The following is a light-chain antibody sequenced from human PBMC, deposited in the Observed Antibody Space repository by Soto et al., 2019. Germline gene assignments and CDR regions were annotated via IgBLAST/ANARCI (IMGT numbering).Light chain of an antibody. Sequence: QSALTQPASVSGSPGQSITISCTGTGSDVGGYNSVSWYQQHPGKAPKLMIYHVSNRPSEVSSRFSGSKSGNTASLTISGLQAEDEADYYCSSYTSRITYVFGTGTKLTVL. CDR1: GSDVGGYNS. J-gene: IGLJ1*01. V-gene: IGLV2-14*01. CDR2: HVS. CDR3: SSYTSRITYV.